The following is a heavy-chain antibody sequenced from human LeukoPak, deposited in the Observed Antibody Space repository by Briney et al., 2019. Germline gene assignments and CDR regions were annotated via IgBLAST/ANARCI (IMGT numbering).Heavy chain of an antibody. CDR2: INDRGRT. J-gene: IGHJ4*02. Sequence: SETLSLTCAVHGGSFSGYHWNWIRQSPEKGLEWIGEINDRGRTNYNPSLKSRVTLSVDTSKKQFSLRLSAVTAADTAIYYCARDPTTVVTLPYYFDFWGQGTLVTVSS. V-gene: IGHV4-34*01. D-gene: IGHD4-23*01. CDR3: ARDPTTVVTLPYYFDF. CDR1: GGSFSGYH.